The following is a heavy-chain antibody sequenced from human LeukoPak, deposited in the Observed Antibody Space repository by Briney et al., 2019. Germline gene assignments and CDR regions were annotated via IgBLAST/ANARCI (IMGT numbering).Heavy chain of an antibody. D-gene: IGHD6-13*01. Sequence: PSETLSLTCTVSGGSISSYYWSWIRQPPGKGLEWIGYIYYSGSTNYNPSLKSRVTISVDTSKNQFSLKLSSVTAADTAVYYCARHLGSSWYFWFDPWGQGTLVTVSS. J-gene: IGHJ5*02. CDR3: ARHLGSSWYFWFDP. CDR2: IYYSGST. V-gene: IGHV4-59*08. CDR1: GGSISSYY.